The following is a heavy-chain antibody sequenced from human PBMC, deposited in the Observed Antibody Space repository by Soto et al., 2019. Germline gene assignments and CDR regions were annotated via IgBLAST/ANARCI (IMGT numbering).Heavy chain of an antibody. CDR3: ARSLVATSSYYYYGMDV. D-gene: IGHD5-12*01. CDR1: GGTFSSYA. Sequence: SGKVSCKASGGTFSSYAISWVRQAPVQGLEWMGGIIPIFGTANYAQKFQGRVTITADKSTSTAYMELSRLRSEDTAVYYCARSLVATSSYYYYGMDVWGQGTTVTVSS. CDR2: IIPIFGTA. J-gene: IGHJ6*02. V-gene: IGHV1-69*06.